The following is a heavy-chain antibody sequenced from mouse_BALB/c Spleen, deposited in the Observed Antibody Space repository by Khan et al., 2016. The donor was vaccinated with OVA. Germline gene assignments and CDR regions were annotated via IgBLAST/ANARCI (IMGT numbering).Heavy chain of an antibody. J-gene: IGHJ2*01. Sequence: QVQLKESGAELAKPGASVKMSCKASGYTFINYWILWVKQRPGQGLEWIGYINPSTGYTEYNQNFKDKATLTADKSSSTAYMQLSNLTTEEPAFYYWERRGLRWDFDDWGQGTTLTVSS. CDR2: INPSTGYT. CDR1: GYTFINYW. CDR3: ERRGLRWDFDD. D-gene: IGHD1-1*01. V-gene: IGHV1-7*01.